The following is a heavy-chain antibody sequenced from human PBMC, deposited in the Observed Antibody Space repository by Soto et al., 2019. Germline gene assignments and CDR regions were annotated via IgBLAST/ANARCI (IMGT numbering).Heavy chain of an antibody. CDR2: IYSGGST. Sequence: GGSLRLSCAASGFTVSSNYMSWVRQAPGKGLEWVSVIYSGGSTYYADSVKGRFTISRDNSKNTLYLQMNSLRAEDTAVYYCARNPVPRAAAGTGGDYWGQGTLVTVSS. V-gene: IGHV3-66*01. CDR1: GFTVSSNY. D-gene: IGHD6-13*01. CDR3: ARNPVPRAAAGTGGDY. J-gene: IGHJ4*02.